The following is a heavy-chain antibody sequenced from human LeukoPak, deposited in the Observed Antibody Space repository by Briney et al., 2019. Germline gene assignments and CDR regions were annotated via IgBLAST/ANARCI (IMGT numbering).Heavy chain of an antibody. D-gene: IGHD1-26*01. V-gene: IGHV3-30*03. CDR1: GFTFSSYG. Sequence: GGSLRLSCAASGFTFSSYGMHWVRQAPGKGLEWVAVISYDGSNKYYADSVKGRFTISRDNSKNTLYLQMNSLRAEDTAVYYCARGRGSYGGYNWFDPWGQGTLVTVSS. J-gene: IGHJ5*02. CDR3: ARGRGSYGGYNWFDP. CDR2: ISYDGSNK.